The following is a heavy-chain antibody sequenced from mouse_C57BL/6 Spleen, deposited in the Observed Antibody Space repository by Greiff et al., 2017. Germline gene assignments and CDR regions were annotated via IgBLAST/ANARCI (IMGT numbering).Heavy chain of an antibody. CDR2: ISDGGSYT. CDR1: GFTFSSYA. CDR3: ARDEGYFDY. V-gene: IGHV5-4*01. J-gene: IGHJ2*01. Sequence: EVKVEESGGGLVKPGGSMKLSCAASGFTFSSYALSWVRQTPEKRLEWGATISDGGSYTFYPYIVKGRFTISRDNAKNNLYLQMSNLKSEDTAMYYCARDEGYFDYWGQGTTLTVSS.